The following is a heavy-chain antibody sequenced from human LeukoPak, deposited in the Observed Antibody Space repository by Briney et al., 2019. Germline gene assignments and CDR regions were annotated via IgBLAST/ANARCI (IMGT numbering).Heavy chain of an antibody. V-gene: IGHV4-39*01. CDR3: ARQTSDGGYSYGGTPDYFDY. Sequence: PSETLSLTCTVSGGSISSSSYYWGWIRQPPGKGLEWIGSIYYSGSTYYNPPLKSRVTISVDTFKNQFSLKLSSVTAADTAVYYCARQTSDGGYSYGGTPDYFDYWGQGTLVTVSS. CDR1: GGSISSSSYY. CDR2: IYYSGST. J-gene: IGHJ4*02. D-gene: IGHD5-18*01.